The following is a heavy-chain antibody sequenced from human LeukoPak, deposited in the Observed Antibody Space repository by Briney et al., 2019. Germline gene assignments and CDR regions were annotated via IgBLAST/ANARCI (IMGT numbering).Heavy chain of an antibody. CDR1: GFTVSSNY. CDR3: AKDSPGCSSTSCYFHY. Sequence: GGSLRLSCAASGFTVSSNYMSWVRQAPGKGLEWVSVIYSGGSTYYADSVKGRFTISRDNSKNTLYLQMNSLRAEDTAVYYCAKDSPGCSSTSCYFHYWGQGSLVTVSS. D-gene: IGHD2-2*01. CDR2: IYSGGST. J-gene: IGHJ4*02. V-gene: IGHV3-53*01.